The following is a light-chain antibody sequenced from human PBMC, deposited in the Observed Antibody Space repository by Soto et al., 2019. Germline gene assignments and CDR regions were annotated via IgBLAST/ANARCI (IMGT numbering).Light chain of an antibody. CDR2: STS. CDR1: QSVSSTY. V-gene: IGKV3-20*01. J-gene: IGKJ2*01. CDR3: QQYGRSPNT. Sequence: EVVLTQSPGTLSLSPGERATLSCRASQSVSSTYLAWYQQKPGQSPRLLIYSTSSRATGIPDRFSGSGSGTAFTFTISRLEPEDFAVYYCQQYGRSPNTFGQGTKLEI.